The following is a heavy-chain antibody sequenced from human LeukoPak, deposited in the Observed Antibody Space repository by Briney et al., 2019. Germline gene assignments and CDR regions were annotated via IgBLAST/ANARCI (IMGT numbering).Heavy chain of an antibody. CDR1: GFSFGTHW. D-gene: IGHD7-27*01. J-gene: IGHJ4*02. Sequence: PGGSLRLSCAASGFSFGTHWMALVRQPPGAGPEWVANIKQDETEAYYADAVRGRFTISRDNAKNSLYLQMNNLRGEDTAVYYCARDSGDRPQAVGYFFDYWGQGSLVTVSS. V-gene: IGHV3-7*01. CDR3: ARDSGDRPQAVGYFFDY. CDR2: IKQDETEA.